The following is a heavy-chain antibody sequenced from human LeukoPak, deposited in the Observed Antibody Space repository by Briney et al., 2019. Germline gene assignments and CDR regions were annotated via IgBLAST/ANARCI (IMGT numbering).Heavy chain of an antibody. CDR3: ARSRLVGADPTPLDY. V-gene: IGHV1-46*01. Sequence: ASVKVSCKASGYTFTSYYMHWVRQAPGQGLEWMGIINPSGGSTSYAQKFQGRVTMTRDTSTSTVYMELSSLRSEDTAVYYCARSRLVGADPTPLDYWAREPWSPSPQ. D-gene: IGHD1-26*01. CDR1: GYTFTSYY. J-gene: IGHJ4*02. CDR2: INPSGGST.